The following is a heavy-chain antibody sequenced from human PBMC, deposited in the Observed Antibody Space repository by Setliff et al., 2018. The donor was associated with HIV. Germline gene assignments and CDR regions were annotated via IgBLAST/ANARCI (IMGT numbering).Heavy chain of an antibody. CDR1: GLPFYNYW. J-gene: IGHJ4*02. V-gene: IGHV3-7*01. D-gene: IGHD6-6*01. CDR2: IKQDGSDM. Sequence: GGSLRLSCVASGLPFYNYWMTWLRRAPGRGLEWVANIKQDGSDMHYIESVKGRFTIFGDNAKNSVFLQMNSLRAEDTAVYYCASGYSSSSPRRDYWGQGTLVTVSS. CDR3: ASGYSSSSPRRDY.